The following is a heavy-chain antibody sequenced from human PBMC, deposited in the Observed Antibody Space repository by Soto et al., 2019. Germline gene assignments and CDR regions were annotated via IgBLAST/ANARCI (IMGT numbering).Heavy chain of an antibody. Sequence: QVQLQQWGAGLLKPSETLSLTCAVYGGSFSGYYWSWIRQPPGKGLEWIGEINHSGSTNYNPSLKSRVTISVDTSKNQFSLKLSSVTAADTAVYYCARGQVAAAGEVWFDPWGQGTLVTVSS. D-gene: IGHD6-13*01. CDR2: INHSGST. CDR3: ARGQVAAAGEVWFDP. J-gene: IGHJ5*02. CDR1: GGSFSGYY. V-gene: IGHV4-34*01.